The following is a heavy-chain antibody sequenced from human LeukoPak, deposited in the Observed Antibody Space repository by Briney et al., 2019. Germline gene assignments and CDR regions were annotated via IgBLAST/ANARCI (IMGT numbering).Heavy chain of an antibody. CDR2: IYSNGNT. CDR1: GFTFSNAW. D-gene: IGHD4-17*01. Sequence: GGSLRLSCAASGFTFSNAWMSWVRQAPGKGLEWVSVIYSNGNTFYSGSVQGRLTISRDNSKKTLYLQMNSLRAEDTAVYYCATHSTTVLSQGIDYWGQGTLVTVSS. CDR3: ATHSTTVLSQGIDY. V-gene: IGHV3-66*04. J-gene: IGHJ4*02.